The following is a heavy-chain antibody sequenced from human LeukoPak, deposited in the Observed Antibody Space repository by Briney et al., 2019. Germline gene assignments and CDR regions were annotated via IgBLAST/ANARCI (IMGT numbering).Heavy chain of an antibody. CDR1: GGSISSGSYY. V-gene: IGHV4-61*02. J-gene: IGHJ5*02. CDR2: IYTSGST. D-gene: IGHD1-1*01. CDR3: AREGNSAPTFKNWFDP. Sequence: SETLSLTCTVSGGSISSGSYYWSWIRQPAGKGLEWIGRIYTSGSTNYNPSLKSRVTISVDTPKNQFSLKLSSVTAADTAVYYCAREGNSAPTFKNWFDPWGQGTLVTVSS.